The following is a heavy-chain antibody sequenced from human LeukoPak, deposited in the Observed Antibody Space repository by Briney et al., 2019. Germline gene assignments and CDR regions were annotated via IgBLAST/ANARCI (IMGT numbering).Heavy chain of an antibody. CDR1: GFTFNNYW. CDR3: ARGFNWNYGRFDF. CDR2: IKQDGNEK. Sequence: PGGSLRLSCAASGFTFNNYWMNWVRQAPGKGLEWVAMIKQDGNEKYYVDSVKGRCTISRDNANNSLYLQMNSLRAEGTAVYYCARGFNWNYGRFDFWGQGTLVTVSS. V-gene: IGHV3-7*05. D-gene: IGHD1-7*01. J-gene: IGHJ4*02.